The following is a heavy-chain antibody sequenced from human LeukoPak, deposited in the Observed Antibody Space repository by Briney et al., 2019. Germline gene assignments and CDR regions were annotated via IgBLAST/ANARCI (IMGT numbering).Heavy chain of an antibody. D-gene: IGHD1-26*01. CDR2: VDPEDGET. J-gene: IGHJ3*02. Sequence: ASVKISCKVSGYTFTDYYMHWVQQAPGKGLEWMGLVDPEDGETIYAEKFQGRVTITADTSTDTAYMELSSLRSEDTAVYYCVTPRYSGSYGDAFDIWGQGTMVTVSS. CDR1: GYTFTDYY. V-gene: IGHV1-69-2*01. CDR3: VTPRYSGSYGDAFDI.